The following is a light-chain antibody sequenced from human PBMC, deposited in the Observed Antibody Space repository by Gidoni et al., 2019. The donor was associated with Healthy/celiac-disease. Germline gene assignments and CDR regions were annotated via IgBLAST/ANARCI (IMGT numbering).Light chain of an antibody. V-gene: IGKV1-39*01. CDR2: SAS. CDR3: QQSYSTPFT. CDR1: QSISSY. J-gene: IGKJ3*01. Sequence: DSQLTQSPSSLSASVGDRVTITCRASQSISSYLNWYQQKPGKAPKRLISSASSLQSGVPARFIGCGSGTYFTLTISILQPADFATDYCQQSYSTPFTFXPXTKVDIK.